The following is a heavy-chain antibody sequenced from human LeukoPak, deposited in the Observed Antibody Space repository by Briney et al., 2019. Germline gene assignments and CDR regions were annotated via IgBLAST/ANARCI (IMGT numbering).Heavy chain of an antibody. D-gene: IGHD6-19*01. V-gene: IGHV2-5*02. CDR2: IYWDDDT. Sequence: KKSGPTLVNPTQTLTLTCTFSGFSLSTSGVSVGWIRQPPGKALEWLALIYWDDDTRYSPSLKSRLAITKDTSKNQVVLTMTNMDPVDTARYYCAHGSGWLYDYWGQGTLVTVSS. CDR1: GFSLSTSGVS. J-gene: IGHJ4*02. CDR3: AHGSGWLYDY.